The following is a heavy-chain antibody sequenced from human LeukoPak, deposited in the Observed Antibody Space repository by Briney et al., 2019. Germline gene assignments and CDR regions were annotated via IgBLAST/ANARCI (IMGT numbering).Heavy chain of an antibody. CDR1: EFTFSWYW. V-gene: IGHV3-7*01. J-gene: IGHJ4*02. Sequence: GGSLRLSCAASEFTFSWYWMTWVRQAPGKGLEWVAYINQDESEKYYVDSMEGRFTISRDNAKNSLYLQMNSLRAEDTAVYYCARSLRLGELSLSYWGQGTLVTVSS. D-gene: IGHD3-16*02. CDR3: ARSLRLGELSLSY. CDR2: INQDESEK.